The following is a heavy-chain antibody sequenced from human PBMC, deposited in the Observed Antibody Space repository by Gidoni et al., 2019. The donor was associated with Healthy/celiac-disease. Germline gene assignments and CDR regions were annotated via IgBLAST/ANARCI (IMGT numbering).Heavy chain of an antibody. Sequence: EVQLLESGGGLVQPGGSLRLSCAASGFTFSSYAMRWVRQAPGKGLEWVSAISGSGGSTYYADSVKGRFTISRDNSKNTLYLQMNSRRAEDTAVYYCAKWVGGYCSSTSCYGNWFDPWGQGTLVTVSS. CDR2: ISGSGGST. D-gene: IGHD2-2*01. CDR3: AKWVGGYCSSTSCYGNWFDP. V-gene: IGHV3-23*01. CDR1: GFTFSSYA. J-gene: IGHJ5*02.